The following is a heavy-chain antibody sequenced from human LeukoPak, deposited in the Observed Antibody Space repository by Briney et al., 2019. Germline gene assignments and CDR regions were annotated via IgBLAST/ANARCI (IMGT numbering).Heavy chain of an antibody. CDR3: ARDREMATIIQPDAFDI. V-gene: IGHV3-48*03. CDR2: ISSSGSTI. CDR1: GFTFSSYE. J-gene: IGHJ3*02. Sequence: GGSLRLSCAASGFTFSSYELNWVRQAPGKGLEWVSYISSSGSTIYYADSVKGRFTISRGNAKNSLYLQMNSLRAEDTAVYYCARDREMATIIQPDAFDIWGQGTMVSVSS. D-gene: IGHD5-24*01.